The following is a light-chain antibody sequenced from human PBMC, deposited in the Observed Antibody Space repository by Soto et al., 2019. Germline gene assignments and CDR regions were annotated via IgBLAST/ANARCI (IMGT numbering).Light chain of an antibody. CDR2: KAS. J-gene: IGKJ1*01. CDR3: QQYNSYSGT. Sequence: DIQMTQSPSTLSAFVGDRVTITCRASQRISSWLAWYQQQPGKAPKLLIYKASTLQSGVPSRFSGSGSGTEFTLTISSLQPDDFATYYCQQYNSYSGTFGQGTKVDIK. CDR1: QRISSW. V-gene: IGKV1-5*03.